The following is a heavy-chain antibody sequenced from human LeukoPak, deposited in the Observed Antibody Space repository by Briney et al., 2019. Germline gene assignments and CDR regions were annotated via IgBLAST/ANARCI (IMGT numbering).Heavy chain of an antibody. CDR2: ISGSGGST. J-gene: IGHJ5*02. V-gene: IGHV3-23*01. Sequence: GGSLRLSCAASGFTFSSYAMSWVRQAPGKGLEWVSAISGSGGSTYYADSVKGRFTISRDNSKNTLYLQMNSLRAEDTAVYYCASLVVITNWFDPWGQGTLVTVSS. D-gene: IGHD3-22*01. CDR3: ASLVVITNWFDP. CDR1: GFTFSSYA.